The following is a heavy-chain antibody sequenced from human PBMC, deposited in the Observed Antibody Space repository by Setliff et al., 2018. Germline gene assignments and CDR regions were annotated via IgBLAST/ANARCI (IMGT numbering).Heavy chain of an antibody. Sequence: PSETLSLTCTVYGGSFTNYYWGWIRQSPGKGLEWIGEINHSGSTNYNPSLKSRLTISVDASTNQFSLKLYSVTAADTAVYYCRYWSGYYNNDYWGQGTLVTGS. V-gene: IGHV4-34*01. CDR3: RYWSGYYNNDY. CDR1: GGSFTNYY. CDR2: INHSGST. J-gene: IGHJ4*02. D-gene: IGHD3-3*01.